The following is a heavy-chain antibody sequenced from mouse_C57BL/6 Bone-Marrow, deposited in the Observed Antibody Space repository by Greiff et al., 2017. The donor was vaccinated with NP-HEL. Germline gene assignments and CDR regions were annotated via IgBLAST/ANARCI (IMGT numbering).Heavy chain of an antibody. CDR1: GYTFTDYN. CDR3: ATYSNSPWFAY. Sequence: VQLQQSGPELVKPGASVKIPCKASGYTFTDYNMDWVKQSHGKSLEWIGDINPNNGGTIYNQKFKGKATLTVDKSSSTAYMELRSLTSEDTAVYYCATYSNSPWFAYWGQGTLVTVSA. D-gene: IGHD2-5*01. J-gene: IGHJ3*01. V-gene: IGHV1-18*01. CDR2: INPNNGGT.